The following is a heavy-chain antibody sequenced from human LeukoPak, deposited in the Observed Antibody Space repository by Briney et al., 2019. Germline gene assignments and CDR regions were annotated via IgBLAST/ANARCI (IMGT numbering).Heavy chain of an antibody. V-gene: IGHV1-18*01. J-gene: IGHJ6*02. Sequence: ASVKVSCTASGYTFTSYGISWVRQAPGQGLEWIGWISAYNGNTNYAQKLQGRVTMTTDTSTSTAYMELRSLRSDDTAVYYCARVSYYDSSGYPKSAYYYYGMDVWGQGTTVTVSS. CDR1: GYTFTSYG. D-gene: IGHD3-22*01. CDR2: ISAYNGNT. CDR3: ARVSYYDSSGYPKSAYYYYGMDV.